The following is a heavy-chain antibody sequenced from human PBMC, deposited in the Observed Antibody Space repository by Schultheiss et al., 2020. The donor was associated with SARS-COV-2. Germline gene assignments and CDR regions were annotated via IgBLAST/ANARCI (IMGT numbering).Heavy chain of an antibody. D-gene: IGHD3-22*01. CDR1: GFTLSDYY. Sequence: GGSLRLSCEASGFTLSDYYMSWIRQTPGKGLEWVSSISSSSSYIYYADSVKGRFTISRDNAKNSLYLQMNSLRAEDTALYYCARHSVGYYHADYWGQGTLVTVSS. V-gene: IGHV3-21*01. J-gene: IGHJ4*02. CDR3: ARHSVGYYHADY. CDR2: ISSSSSYI.